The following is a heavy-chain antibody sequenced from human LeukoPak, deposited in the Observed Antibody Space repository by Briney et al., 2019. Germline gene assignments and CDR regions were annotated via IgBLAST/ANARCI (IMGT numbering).Heavy chain of an antibody. CDR2: IWYNGKNK. CDR1: RFTFSSYA. Sequence: GGSLRLSCAASRFTFSSYAMHWVRQAPGKGLEWVAMIWYNGKNKHYADSVKGRFTISRDNSKNTLYLQMNSLRAEDTAVYYCAKDSSRVSGNYDYFDYWGQGTLVTVSS. D-gene: IGHD1-26*01. V-gene: IGHV3-33*06. CDR3: AKDSSRVSGNYDYFDY. J-gene: IGHJ4*02.